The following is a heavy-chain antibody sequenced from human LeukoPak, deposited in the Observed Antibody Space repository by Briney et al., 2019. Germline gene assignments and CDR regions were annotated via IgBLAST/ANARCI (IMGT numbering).Heavy chain of an antibody. D-gene: IGHD6-25*01. CDR1: GGSISNYY. Sequence: SETLSLTCSDSGGSISNYYWSWIRQPAGKGLEWIGRIYTTGTTNYNPSLKSRVTMSVDTSKNQFSLKLSSVTAADTAVYYCARARAAYNWLDPWGQGTLVTVSS. CDR2: IYTTGTT. J-gene: IGHJ5*02. V-gene: IGHV4-4*07. CDR3: ARARAAYNWLDP.